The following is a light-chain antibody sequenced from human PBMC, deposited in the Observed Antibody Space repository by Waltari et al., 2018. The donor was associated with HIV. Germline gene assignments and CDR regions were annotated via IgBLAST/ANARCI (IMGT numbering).Light chain of an antibody. CDR3: CSYAGSSTYV. CDR1: RSAVGSYTL. Sequence: QSPLTHPASVSGSPGQSITISGLGPRSAVGSYTLVSWYQQHPGKAPKLMIYEGSKRPSGVSNRFSGSKSGNTASLTISGLQAEDEADYYCCSYAGSSTYVFGTGTKVTVL. V-gene: IGLV2-23*01. J-gene: IGLJ1*01. CDR2: EGS.